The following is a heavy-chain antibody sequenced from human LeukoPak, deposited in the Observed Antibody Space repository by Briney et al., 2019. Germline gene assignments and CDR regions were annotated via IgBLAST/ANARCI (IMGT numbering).Heavy chain of an antibody. Sequence: PGGSLRLSCAASGFTFSSYSMNWVRQASGEGLEWVSSISSSSSYIYYADSVKGRFTISRDNAKNSLYLQMNSLRAEGTAVYYCARDRLVGATTVSFWGQGTLVTVSS. J-gene: IGHJ4*02. V-gene: IGHV3-21*01. CDR1: GFTFSSYS. D-gene: IGHD1-26*01. CDR3: ARDRLVGATTVSF. CDR2: ISSSSSYI.